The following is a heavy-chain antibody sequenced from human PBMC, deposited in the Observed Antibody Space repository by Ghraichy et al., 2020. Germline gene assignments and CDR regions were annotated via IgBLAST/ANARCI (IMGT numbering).Heavy chain of an antibody. CDR2: ISGPSDYI. CDR1: GFNFRTYR. Sequence: LSLTCAASGFNFRTYRMNWVRHAPGTGLEWVSSISGPSDYIYYADSVKGRFTISRDNAKNSLYLQMNSLRAEDTAVYFCVPHPDSSSQGSWGQGTLVTVSS. V-gene: IGHV3-21*01. D-gene: IGHD6-13*01. J-gene: IGHJ5*02. CDR3: VPHPDSSSQGS.